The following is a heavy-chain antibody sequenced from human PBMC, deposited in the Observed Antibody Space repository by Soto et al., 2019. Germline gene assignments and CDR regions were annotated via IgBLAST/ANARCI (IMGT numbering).Heavy chain of an antibody. CDR1: GGSFSGHY. V-gene: IGHV4-34*01. J-gene: IGHJ4*02. Sequence: SETLSLTCAVYGGSFSGHYWSWIRQPPGKGLEWIGEINHSGSTNYNPSLKSRVTISVDTSKNQFSLKLSSVTAADTAVYYCARVRYSSGWGPLDYWGQGTLVTVSS. CDR2: INHSGST. CDR3: ARVRYSSGWGPLDY. D-gene: IGHD6-19*01.